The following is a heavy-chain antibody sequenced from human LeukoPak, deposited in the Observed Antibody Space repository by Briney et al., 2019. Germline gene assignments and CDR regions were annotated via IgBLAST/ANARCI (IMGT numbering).Heavy chain of an antibody. CDR1: GGSITPYY. CDR2: IYYSGST. J-gene: IGHJ4*02. CDR3: ARLIAARPRYYFDY. Sequence: SSETLSLTCTVSGGSITPYYWIWTRQPPGKGLEWLGYIYYSGSTNYNPSLKSRVTISVDTSKNQFSLKLSSLTAADTAVYYCARLIAARPRYYFDYWGQGTLVTVSS. D-gene: IGHD6-6*01. V-gene: IGHV4-59*01.